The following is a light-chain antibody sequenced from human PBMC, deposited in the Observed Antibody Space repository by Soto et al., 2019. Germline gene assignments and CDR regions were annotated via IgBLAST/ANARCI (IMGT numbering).Light chain of an antibody. J-gene: IGLJ1*01. CDR2: NVS. CDR1: SSDVGGHNS. V-gene: IGLV2-14*01. CDR3: TSYTSSSTYV. Sequence: QSALTQPASVSGSPGQSITISCTGTSSDVGGHNSVSWYQQHPGKAPKFMIYNVSNRPSGVSNRFSGSKSGNTASLTISGLLAEDEADYYCTSYTSSSTYVFGAGTKVTVL.